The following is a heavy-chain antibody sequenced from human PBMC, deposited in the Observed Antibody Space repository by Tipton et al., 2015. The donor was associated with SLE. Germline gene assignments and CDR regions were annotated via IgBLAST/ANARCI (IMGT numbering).Heavy chain of an antibody. V-gene: IGHV4-59*01. D-gene: IGHD2-8*01. CDR1: GGSISHYY. J-gene: IGHJ4*02. CDR2: IHYSGST. CDR3: ARRYGTSFDY. Sequence: TLSLTCTVSGGSISHYYWTWIRQPPGKGLEWIGYIHYSGSTNYSPSLKSRVSMSTDTSNNRFSLELTSVTAADTAVYYCARRYGTSFDYWDQGTLVTVSS.